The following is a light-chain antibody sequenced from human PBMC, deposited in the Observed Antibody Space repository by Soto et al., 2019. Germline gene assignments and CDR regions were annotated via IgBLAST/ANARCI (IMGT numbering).Light chain of an antibody. CDR1: QIITNF. CDR3: QQNYSTPPT. V-gene: IGKV1-39*01. CDR2: AAS. Sequence: DIQMTQSPSSLSASVGDRVTITCRASQIITNFLNWYQQKPGKAPKLLIYAASSLDSGVPTRFSGSGSGTDFTLTISSLQPEDFATYYCQQNYSTPPTFGDGTKVEIK. J-gene: IGKJ4*01.